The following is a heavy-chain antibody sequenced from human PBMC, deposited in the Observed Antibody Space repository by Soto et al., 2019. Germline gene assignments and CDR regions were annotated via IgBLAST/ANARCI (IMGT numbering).Heavy chain of an antibody. CDR3: ARHGGGTTVETPVHYYGLDV. J-gene: IGHJ6*02. CDR1: GGSIARSGYY. V-gene: IGHV4-39*01. D-gene: IGHD4-17*01. Sequence: PSETLSLTCSVSGGSIARSGYYWAWIRQPPGKGLDWIGTFSYSGSPYYSPSLKSRVTISVDASKNQFSLKLTSVTAADTGVYYCARHGGGTTVETPVHYYGLDVWGQGTTVTVSS. CDR2: FSYSGSP.